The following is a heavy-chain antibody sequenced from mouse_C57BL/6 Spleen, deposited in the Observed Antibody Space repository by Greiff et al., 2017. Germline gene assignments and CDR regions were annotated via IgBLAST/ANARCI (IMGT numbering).Heavy chain of an antibody. CDR2: IYPGDGDT. CDR1: GYAFSSYW. V-gene: IGHV1-80*01. J-gene: IGHJ2*01. CDR3: ARGGVTTVVEDY. Sequence: VQLQQSGAELVKPGASVKISCKASGYAFSSYWMNWVKQRPGKGLEWIGQIYPGDGDTNYNGKFKGKATLTADKSSSTAYMQLSSLTSEDSAVYFWARGGVTTVVEDYWGQGTTLTVSS. D-gene: IGHD1-1*01.